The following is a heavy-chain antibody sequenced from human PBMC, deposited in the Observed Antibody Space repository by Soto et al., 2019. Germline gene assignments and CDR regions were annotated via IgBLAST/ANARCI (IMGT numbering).Heavy chain of an antibody. CDR1: GFSLSTSGMC. J-gene: IGHJ4*02. CDR2: IDWDDDK. D-gene: IGHD3-22*01. Sequence: SGPTLVNPTQTLTLTCTFSGFSLSTSGMCVSWIRQPPGKALEWLALIDWDDDKYYSTSLKTRLTISKDTSKNQVVLTMTNMDPVDTATYYCARTHYYDSSGYYPSHYFDYWGRGTLVTVSS. CDR3: ARTHYYDSSGYYPSHYFDY. V-gene: IGHV2-70*01.